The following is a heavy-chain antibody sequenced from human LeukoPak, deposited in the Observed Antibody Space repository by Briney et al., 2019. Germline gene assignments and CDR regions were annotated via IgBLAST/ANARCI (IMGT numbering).Heavy chain of an antibody. J-gene: IGHJ4*02. CDR1: GFSVSDYS. V-gene: IGHV3-11*05. CDR3: TRERRGSYYAFES. D-gene: IGHD3-16*01. Sequence: PGGSLRLSCAASGFSVSDYSISWIRQSPGKGLEWISYVTSGSGSTNYADSVKGRFTISRDNAKNSVALQLDGLRADDTAVYFCTRERRGSYYAFESWGQGTLVTVPS. CDR2: VTSGSGST.